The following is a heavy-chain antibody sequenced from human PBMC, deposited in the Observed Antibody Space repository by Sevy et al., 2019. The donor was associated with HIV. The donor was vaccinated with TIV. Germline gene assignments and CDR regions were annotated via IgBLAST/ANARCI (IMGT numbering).Heavy chain of an antibody. D-gene: IGHD3-3*01. CDR3: SRDHGIFGVVTPAY. J-gene: IGHJ4*02. V-gene: IGHV1-2*02. Sequence: ASVKVSCKASGYTFTVYYMHWVRQAPGQGLEWMGWINPNSGGTNYAQKFQGRVTMTSDTSNSTAYMELTRLKSDDTAVYYYSRDHGIFGVVTPAYWGQGTLVTVSS. CDR2: INPNSGGT. CDR1: GYTFTVYY.